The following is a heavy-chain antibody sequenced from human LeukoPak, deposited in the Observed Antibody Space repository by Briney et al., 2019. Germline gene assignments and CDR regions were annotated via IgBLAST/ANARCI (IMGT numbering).Heavy chain of an antibody. CDR1: GYTFTGYY. D-gene: IGHD6-13*01. J-gene: IGHJ4*02. V-gene: IGHV1-2*02. CDR3: ARPHSGSWPNVPFDH. Sequence: ASVKVSCKASGYTFTGYYMHWVRQAPGQGLEWMGWINPNSGGTNYAQKFQGRVTMTRDTSISTAYMELSRLRSDDTAVYYCARPHSGSWPNVPFDHWGQGTLVTVSS. CDR2: INPNSGGT.